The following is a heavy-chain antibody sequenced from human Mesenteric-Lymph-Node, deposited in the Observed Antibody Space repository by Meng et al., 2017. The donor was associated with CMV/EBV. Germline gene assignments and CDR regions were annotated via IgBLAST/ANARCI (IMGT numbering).Heavy chain of an antibody. CDR2: IYSDGRT. CDR1: GISVGSNY. J-gene: IGHJ4*02. CDR3: ARDHYDSSGYYRKGVFDY. V-gene: IGHV3-66*02. D-gene: IGHD3-22*01. Sequence: GESLKISCAASGISVGSNYMTWVRQAPGKGLEWVSVIYSDGRTYHADSVKGRFSISRDYSKTTLFLQMNSLRAEDTAVYYCARDHYDSSGYYRKGVFDYWGQGTLVTVSS.